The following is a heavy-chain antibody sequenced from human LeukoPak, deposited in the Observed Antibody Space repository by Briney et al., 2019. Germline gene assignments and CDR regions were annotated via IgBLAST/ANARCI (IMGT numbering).Heavy chain of an antibody. J-gene: IGHJ4*02. CDR3: ASHRGDYATGYFDY. Sequence: GGSLRLSCAASGLTFRNYGMHWVRQAPGKGLEWVAIISYDGSNKYYADSVRGRFTISKDNSQNTLYLQMNSLRAEDTAVYYCASHRGDYATGYFDYWGQGTLVTVSS. V-gene: IGHV3-30*03. CDR2: ISYDGSNK. CDR1: GLTFRNYG. D-gene: IGHD1-1*01.